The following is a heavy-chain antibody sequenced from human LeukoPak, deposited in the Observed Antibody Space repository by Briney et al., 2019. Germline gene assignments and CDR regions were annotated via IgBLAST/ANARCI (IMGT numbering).Heavy chain of an antibody. V-gene: IGHV4-30-4*01. Sequence: SQTLSLTCTVSGGSISSGDYYWSWIRQPPGKGLEWIGYIYYSGSTYYNPSLKSRVTISVDTSKNQFSLKLSSVTAADTAVYHCASGYCSGGSCYSEFPFDYWGQGTLVTVSS. CDR2: IYYSGST. CDR1: GGSISSGDYY. J-gene: IGHJ4*02. CDR3: ASGYCSGGSCYSEFPFDY. D-gene: IGHD2-15*01.